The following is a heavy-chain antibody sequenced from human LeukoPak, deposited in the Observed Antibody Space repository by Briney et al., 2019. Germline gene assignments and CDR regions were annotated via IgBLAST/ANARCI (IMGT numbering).Heavy chain of an antibody. CDR2: ISRSSSYI. CDR1: GFTFSSYS. D-gene: IGHD5-18*01. Sequence: PGGSLRLSCAASGFTFSSYSMNWVRQAPGKGLEWVSSISRSSSYIYYADSVKGRFTISRDNAKNSLYLQMNSLRAEDTAVYYCARDTRQIGDTAGVWGKGTTVTVSS. V-gene: IGHV3-21*01. J-gene: IGHJ6*04. CDR3: ARDTRQIGDTAGV.